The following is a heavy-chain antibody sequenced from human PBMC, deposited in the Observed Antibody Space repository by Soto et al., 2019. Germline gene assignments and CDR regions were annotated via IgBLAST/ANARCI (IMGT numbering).Heavy chain of an antibody. CDR1: GFTFDDYT. J-gene: IGHJ6*02. D-gene: IGHD2-8*01. CDR2: ISWDGGST. V-gene: IGHV3-43*01. Sequence: EVQLVESGGVVVQPGGSLRLSCAASGFTFDDYTMHWVRQAPGKGLEWVSLISWDGGSTYYADSVKGRFTISRDNSKNSLYLKMNSLRTEDTALYYCAKEGEDCTNGVCFPYGMDVWGQGTTVTVSS. CDR3: AKEGEDCTNGVCFPYGMDV.